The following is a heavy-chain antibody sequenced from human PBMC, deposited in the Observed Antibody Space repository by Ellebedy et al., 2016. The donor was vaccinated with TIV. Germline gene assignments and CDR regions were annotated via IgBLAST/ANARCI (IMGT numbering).Heavy chain of an antibody. J-gene: IGHJ4*02. CDR1: GFTFRTFW. D-gene: IGHD6-19*01. CDR2: INQDGTAT. CDR3: ARDHVSGWALAY. V-gene: IGHV3-7*01. Sequence: PGGSLRLSCAASGFTFRTFWMSWVRQAPGKGLEWLAHINQDGTATYYDDSLKGRFTISRDNAGNSVYLQIDSLRAEDTTVYFCARDHVSGWALAYWGQGTLVTVSS.